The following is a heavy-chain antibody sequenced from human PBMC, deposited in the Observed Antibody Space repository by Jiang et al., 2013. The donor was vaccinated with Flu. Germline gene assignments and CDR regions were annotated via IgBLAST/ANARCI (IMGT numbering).Heavy chain of an antibody. V-gene: IGHV5-10-1*01. J-gene: IGHJ3*02. Sequence: VRQMPGKGLEWMGRIDPSDSYTNYQPAFQGHVTISADKSISTAYLQWSSLKASDTAMYYCARHRGRIAFDIWGQGTMVTVSS. CDR3: ARHRGRIAFDI. CDR2: IDPSDSYT.